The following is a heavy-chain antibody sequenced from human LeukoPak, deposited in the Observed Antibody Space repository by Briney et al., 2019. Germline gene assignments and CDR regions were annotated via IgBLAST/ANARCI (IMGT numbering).Heavy chain of an antibody. CDR1: GFTLSSYA. V-gene: IGHV3-23*01. D-gene: IGHD2-2*01. CDR3: AKFELEHCSSTSCSRFNWFDP. Sequence: GGSLRLSCAASGFTLSSYAMSWVRQTPGKGLEWVSAISGSGGSTYYADSVKGRFTISRDNSKNTLYLQMNSLRAEDTAVYYCAKFELEHCSSTSCSRFNWFDPWGQGTLVTVSS. J-gene: IGHJ5*02. CDR2: ISGSGGST.